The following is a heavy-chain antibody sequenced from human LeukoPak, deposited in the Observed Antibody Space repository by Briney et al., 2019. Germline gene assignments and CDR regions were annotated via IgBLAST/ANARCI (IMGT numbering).Heavy chain of an antibody. Sequence: AGGSLRLSCAASGFTFSSHWMSWVRQAPGKGLEWVSAISGSGGSTYYADSVKGRFTISRDNSKNTLYLQMNSLRAEDTAVYYCAKARRYGSGNSPWFDPWGQGTLVTVSS. J-gene: IGHJ5*02. D-gene: IGHD3-10*01. CDR3: AKARRYGSGNSPWFDP. CDR1: GFTFSSHW. CDR2: ISGSGGST. V-gene: IGHV3-23*01.